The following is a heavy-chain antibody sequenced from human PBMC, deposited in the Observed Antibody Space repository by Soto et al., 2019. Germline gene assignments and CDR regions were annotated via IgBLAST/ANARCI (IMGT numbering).Heavy chain of an antibody. V-gene: IGHV4-34*01. CDR2: INYSGST. D-gene: IGHD3-9*01. J-gene: IGHJ6*02. Sequence: SETLSLTCAVYGESFSNHYWTWIRQSPGKGLEWVGEINYSGSTRYNWSLGSRVTISVDTSKNQFSLMVTSVTAEDTAVYYCARGLVYREVGLAYGMDVWGQGTTVTVSS. CDR3: ARGLVYREVGLAYGMDV. CDR1: GESFSNHY.